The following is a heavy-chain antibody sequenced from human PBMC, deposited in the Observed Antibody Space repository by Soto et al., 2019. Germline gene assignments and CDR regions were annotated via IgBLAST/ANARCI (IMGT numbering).Heavy chain of an antibody. V-gene: IGHV3-49*04. CDR3: TRDGHRYYYDSSGYSCGPYYYYGMDV. Sequence: PGGSLRLSCTASGFTFGDYAMSWVRQAPGKGLEWVGFIRSKAYGGTTEYAASVKGRFTISRDDSKSIAYLQMNSLKTEDTAVYYCTRDGHRYYYDSSGYSCGPYYYYGMDVWGQGTTVTVSS. CDR2: IRSKAYGGTT. J-gene: IGHJ6*02. D-gene: IGHD3-22*01. CDR1: GFTFGDYA.